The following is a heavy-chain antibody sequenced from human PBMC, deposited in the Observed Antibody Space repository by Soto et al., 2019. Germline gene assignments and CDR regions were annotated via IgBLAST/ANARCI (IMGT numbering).Heavy chain of an antibody. V-gene: IGHV4-59*11. Sequence: PSETLSLTCTVSGGSISSHYWSWIRQSPGKGPEWIGYIYYSGSTNYNPSLKGRVTISVDTSKNQFSLKLSSVTAADTAVYYCASHSGSSVYYFDYWGQGTLVTVSS. J-gene: IGHJ4*02. CDR2: IYYSGST. CDR3: ASHSGSSVYYFDY. D-gene: IGHD1-26*01. CDR1: GGSISSHY.